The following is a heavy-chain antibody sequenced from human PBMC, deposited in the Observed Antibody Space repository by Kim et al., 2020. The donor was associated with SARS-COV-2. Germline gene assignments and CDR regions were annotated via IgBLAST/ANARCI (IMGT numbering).Heavy chain of an antibody. CDR1: GYMFTNYY. Sequence: ASVKVSCKASGYMFTNYYVHWLRQAPGQGLEWMGNIKFNGGYAIYPQKIQGRVTITRDTSTSTVYMEMSSLKSEDTAVYYCARESPESYFFDVWGQGTLVTVSS. D-gene: IGHD3-16*02. CDR2: IKFNGGYA. CDR3: ARESPESYFFDV. J-gene: IGHJ4*02. V-gene: IGHV1-46*01.